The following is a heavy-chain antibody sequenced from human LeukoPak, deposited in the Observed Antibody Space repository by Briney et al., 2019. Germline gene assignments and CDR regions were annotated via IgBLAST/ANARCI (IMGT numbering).Heavy chain of an antibody. CDR3: AKDLVHYYDSSGSPDY. D-gene: IGHD3-22*01. J-gene: IGHJ4*02. CDR2: IRYDGSNK. V-gene: IGHV3-30*02. CDR1: GFTFSSYG. Sequence: GGSLRLSCAASGFTFSSYGMHWVRQAPGKGLEWVAFIRYDGSNKYYADSAKGRFTISRDNSKNTLYLQMNSLRAEDTAVYYCAKDLVHYYDSSGSPDYWGQGTLVTVSS.